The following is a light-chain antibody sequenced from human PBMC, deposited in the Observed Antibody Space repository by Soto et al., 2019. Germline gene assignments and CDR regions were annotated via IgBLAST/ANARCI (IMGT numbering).Light chain of an antibody. V-gene: IGLV2-14*01. CDR2: DVS. CDR1: SSDVGGYNY. CDR3: SSYTSSSTPL. Sequence: QSALTQPASMSGSPGQSITISCTGTSSDVGGYNYVSWYQQHPGKAPKLMIYDVSNRPSGVSNRFSGSKSGNTASLTISGLQAEDEADYYCSSYTSSSTPLFGGGTKLTVL. J-gene: IGLJ2*01.